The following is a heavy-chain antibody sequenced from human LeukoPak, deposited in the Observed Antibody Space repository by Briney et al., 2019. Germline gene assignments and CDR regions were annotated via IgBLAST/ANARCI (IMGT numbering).Heavy chain of an antibody. CDR2: ISGSGGST. Sequence: GGSLRLFCAASGFTFSSYAMIWVRQAPGKGLEWVSAISGSGGSTYYADSVKGRFTISRDNSKNTLYLQMNSLRAEDTAVYYCAKASWVSTADAVLWGQGTVVTISS. J-gene: IGHJ4*02. CDR1: GFTFSSYA. V-gene: IGHV3-23*01. CDR3: AKASWVSTADAVL. D-gene: IGHD3-16*01.